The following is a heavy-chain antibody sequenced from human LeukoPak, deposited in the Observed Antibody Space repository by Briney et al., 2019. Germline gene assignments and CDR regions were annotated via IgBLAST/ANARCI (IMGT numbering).Heavy chain of an antibody. CDR3: ARERKSNYYMDV. CDR2: ISSSSSYI. J-gene: IGHJ6*03. V-gene: IGHV3-21*01. Sequence: GGSLRLSCVASGFTLRSYVMNWVRQAPGKGLEWVSSISSSSSYIYYADSVKGRFTTSRDSAKNSLYLQMNSLRVDDTAVYYCARERKSNYYMDVWGKGTTVTVSS. CDR1: GFTLRSYV.